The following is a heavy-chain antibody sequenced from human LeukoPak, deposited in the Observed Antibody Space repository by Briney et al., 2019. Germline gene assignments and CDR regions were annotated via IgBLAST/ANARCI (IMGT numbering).Heavy chain of an antibody. V-gene: IGHV3-23*01. Sequence: GGSLRLSCAASGFTFSSYAMSWVRQAPGKGLEWVSAISGSGGSTYYADSVKGRFTISRDNSKNTLYLQMNSLRAEDTAVYYCAKTTVVTPGSTDAFDIWGQGTMVTVSS. D-gene: IGHD4-23*01. CDR1: GFTFSSYA. J-gene: IGHJ3*02. CDR2: ISGSGGST. CDR3: AKTTVVTPGSTDAFDI.